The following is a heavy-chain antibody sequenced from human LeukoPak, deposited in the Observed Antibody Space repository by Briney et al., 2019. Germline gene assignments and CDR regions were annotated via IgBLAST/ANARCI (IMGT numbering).Heavy chain of an antibody. CDR1: GGSISSYY. CDR3: ARDSGTTGEVKFDP. Sequence: SETLSLTCTVSGGSISSYYWSWIRQPAGKGLEWIGRIYVSGRIDYNPSLRSRVTMSVDTSKNQLSLRVRSVTAADTGVYYCARDSGTTGEVKFDPWGQGTLVTVSS. CDR2: IYVSGRI. D-gene: IGHD3-10*01. V-gene: IGHV4-4*07. J-gene: IGHJ5*02.